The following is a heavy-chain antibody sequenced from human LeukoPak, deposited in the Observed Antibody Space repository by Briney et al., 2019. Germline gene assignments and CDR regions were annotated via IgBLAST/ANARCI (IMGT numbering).Heavy chain of an antibody. Sequence: GRSLRLSCAASGFTFSSYAMHWVRQAPGKGLEWAAVISYDGSNKYYADSVKGRFTISRDNSKNTLYLQMSSVRVDDTAVYYCARDRGRYYDSRGFYWGYYFDSWGQGILVTVST. CDR1: GFTFSSYA. CDR2: ISYDGSNK. D-gene: IGHD3-22*01. CDR3: ARDRGRYYDSRGFYWGYYFDS. V-gene: IGHV3-30-3*01. J-gene: IGHJ4*02.